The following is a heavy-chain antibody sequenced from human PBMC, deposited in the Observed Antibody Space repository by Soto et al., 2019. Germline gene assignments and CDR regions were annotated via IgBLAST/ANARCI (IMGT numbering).Heavy chain of an antibody. CDR3: ARDQGHPHSGANWFDP. D-gene: IGHD2-15*01. V-gene: IGHV4-38-2*02. J-gene: IGHJ5*02. CDR1: GYSISSGYY. Sequence: NPSETLSLTCAVSGYSISSGYYWGWIRQPPGKGLEWIGSIYHSGSTYYNPSLKSRVTISVDTSKNQFSLKLSSVTAADTAVYYCARDQGHPHSGANWFDPWGQGTLVTVSS. CDR2: IYHSGST.